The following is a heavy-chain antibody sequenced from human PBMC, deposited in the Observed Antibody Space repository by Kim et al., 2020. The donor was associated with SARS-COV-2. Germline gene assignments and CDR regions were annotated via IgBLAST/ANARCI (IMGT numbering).Heavy chain of an antibody. CDR2: IKQDGSEK. CDR1: GLTFSNYW. J-gene: IGHJ6*03. D-gene: IGHD3-10*01. Sequence: GGSLRLSCEASGLTFSNYWMTWVRQAPGKGLEWVANIKQDGSEKYYVDSVRGRFTISRDYLQMNSLRAEDSGVYYCSRMRSSTTALRPSTYYPYMDVWG. CDR3: SRMRSSTTALRPSTYYPYMDV. V-gene: IGHV3-7*01.